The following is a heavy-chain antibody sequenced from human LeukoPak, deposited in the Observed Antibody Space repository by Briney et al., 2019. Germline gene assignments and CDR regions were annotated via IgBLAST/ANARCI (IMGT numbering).Heavy chain of an antibody. V-gene: IGHV3-21*01. D-gene: IGHD6-13*01. Sequence: TGGSLRLSCAASGFTFSSYSMNWVRQAPGKGLEWVSSISSGSRYIYYADSLKGRFTISRDNAKNSLYLQMNSLRAEDTAVYYCAALPIGVSSSPLWGQGTLVTVSS. J-gene: IGHJ4*02. CDR1: GFTFSSYS. CDR2: ISSGSRYI. CDR3: AALPIGVSSSPL.